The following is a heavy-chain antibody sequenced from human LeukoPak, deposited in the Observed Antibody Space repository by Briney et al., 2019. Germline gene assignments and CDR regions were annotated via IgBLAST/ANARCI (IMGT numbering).Heavy chain of an antibody. CDR3: ARDPTFGCSSTSCYGGPNWFDP. V-gene: IGHV3-74*01. J-gene: IGHJ5*02. CDR2: INSDGSST. Sequence: PGGSLRLSCAASGFTFSSYWMHWVRQAPGKGLVWVSRINSDGSSTSYADSVKGRFTISRDNAKNTLYLQMNSLRAEDTAVYYCARDPTFGCSSTSCYGGPNWFDPWGQGTLVTVSS. D-gene: IGHD2-2*01. CDR1: GFTFSSYW.